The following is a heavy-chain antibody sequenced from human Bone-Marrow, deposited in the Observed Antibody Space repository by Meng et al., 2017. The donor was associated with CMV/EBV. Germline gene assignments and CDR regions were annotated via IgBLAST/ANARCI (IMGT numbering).Heavy chain of an antibody. CDR2: ISYDGSNK. J-gene: IGHJ4*02. V-gene: IGHV3-30-3*01. CDR1: GFTFSSYA. CDR3: ARYDFWSY. D-gene: IGHD3-3*01. Sequence: SLKISCAASGFTFSSYAMHWVRQAPGKGLEWVAVISYDGSNKYYADSVKGRFTISRDNSKNTLYLQMNSLRAEDTAVYYCARYDFWSYWGQGTLVTVSS.